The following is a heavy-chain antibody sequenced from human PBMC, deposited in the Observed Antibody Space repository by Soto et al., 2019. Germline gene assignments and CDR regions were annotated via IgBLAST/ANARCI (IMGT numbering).Heavy chain of an antibody. V-gene: IGHV3-21*01. J-gene: IGHJ5*02. Sequence: GGSLRLSCAASGFTFSSYSMNWVRQAPGKGLEWVSSIIRSSSYIYYADSVRGRFTISRDNAKNSLYLQMNSLRAEDTAVYYCARDLHDYVSFRFDPWGQGTLVTVSS. CDR3: ARDLHDYVSFRFDP. D-gene: IGHD3-16*01. CDR1: GFTFSSYS. CDR2: IIRSSSYI.